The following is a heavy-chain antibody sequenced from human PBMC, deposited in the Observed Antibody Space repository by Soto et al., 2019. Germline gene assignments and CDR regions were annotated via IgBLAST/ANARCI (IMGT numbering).Heavy chain of an antibody. CDR1: GLAFRSFL. CDR2: INQDSRDT. J-gene: IGHJ4*02. CDR3: ATYHDDEWESYRHRY. D-gene: IGHD3-16*02. V-gene: IGHV3-7*01. Sequence: PGGSLRLSCAASGLAFRSFLMSWVRQAPGGGLEWVANINQDSRDTYYSDSVRDRFTISRDNAANSLFLHMNSLGAEDTAVYYCATYHDDEWESYRHRYWGQGTLVTVSS.